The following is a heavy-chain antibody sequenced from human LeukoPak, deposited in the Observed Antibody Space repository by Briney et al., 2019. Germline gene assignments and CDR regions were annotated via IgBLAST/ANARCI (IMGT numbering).Heavy chain of an antibody. D-gene: IGHD2-2*01. CDR1: GGSFSGYY. Sequence: PSETLSLTCAVYGGSFSGYYWSWIRQPPGKGLEWIGEINHSGSTNYNPSLKSRVTISVDTSKNQFSLKLSSVTAADTAVYYCARNKIVVVPAAKRNAYMDVWGKGTTVTVSS. J-gene: IGHJ6*03. CDR3: ARNKIVVVPAAKRNAYMDV. CDR2: INHSGST. V-gene: IGHV4-34*01.